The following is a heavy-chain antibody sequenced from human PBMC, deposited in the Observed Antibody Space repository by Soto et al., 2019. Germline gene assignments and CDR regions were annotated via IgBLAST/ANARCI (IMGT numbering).Heavy chain of an antibody. CDR3: AIYGVNSVYFDY. CDR1: GGSISSGDYY. CDR2: IYYSGST. D-gene: IGHD4-17*01. V-gene: IGHV4-30-4*01. J-gene: IGHJ4*02. Sequence: QVQLQESGPGLVKPSQTLSLTCTVSGGSISSGDYYWSWIRQPPGKGLEWIGYIYYSGSTYYNPSLMSRVTISVGTSKIHLSLKLISVTAADTAVYCCAIYGVNSVYFDYWGQGTLVTVSS.